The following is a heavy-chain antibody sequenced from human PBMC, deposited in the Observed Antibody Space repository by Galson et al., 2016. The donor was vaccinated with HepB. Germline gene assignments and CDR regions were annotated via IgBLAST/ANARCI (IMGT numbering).Heavy chain of an antibody. CDR1: GFTFSNYA. D-gene: IGHD1-26*01. V-gene: IGHV3-23*01. CDR2: IGGSDGST. CDR3: AGGAGWESEY. Sequence: SLRLSCAASGFTFSNYAMTWVRQAPGKGLEWVSNIGGSDGSTYYADSVKGRFTISRDNSKNTLYLQMHSLRAEDTAIYYCAGGAGWESEYWGQGTLVTVSS. J-gene: IGHJ4*02.